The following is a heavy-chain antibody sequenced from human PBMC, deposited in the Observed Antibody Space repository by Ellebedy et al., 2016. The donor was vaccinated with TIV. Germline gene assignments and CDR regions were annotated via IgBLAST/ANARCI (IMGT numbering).Heavy chain of an antibody. D-gene: IGHD5-18*01. CDR2: IIPILGIA. CDR1: GGTFSSYA. CDR3: ARGKDTAMVRHYYYYGMDV. V-gene: IGHV1-69*04. Sequence: AASVKVSCKASGGTFSSYAISWVRQAPGQGLEWMGRIIPILGIANYAQKFQGRVTITADKSTSTAYMELSSLRSEDTTVYYCARGKDTAMVRHYYYYGMDVWGQGTTVTVSS. J-gene: IGHJ6*02.